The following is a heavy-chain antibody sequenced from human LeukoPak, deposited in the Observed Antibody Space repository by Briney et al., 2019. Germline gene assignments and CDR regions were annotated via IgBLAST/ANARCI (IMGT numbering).Heavy chain of an antibody. V-gene: IGHV4-34*01. CDR1: GGSFSAYY. CDR2: INHSGST. CDR3: ARRKRAGLRSYYYYYMDV. D-gene: IGHD6-19*01. Sequence: PSETLSLTCAVYGGSFSAYYWSWIRQPPGKGLEWIGEINHSGSTNYNPSLKSRVTISVDTSKNQFSLKLSSVTAADTAVYYCARRKRAGLRSYYYYYMDVWGKGTTVTISS. J-gene: IGHJ6*03.